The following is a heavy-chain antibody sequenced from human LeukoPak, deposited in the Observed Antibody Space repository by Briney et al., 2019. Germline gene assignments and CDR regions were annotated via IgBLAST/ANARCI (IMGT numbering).Heavy chain of an antibody. CDR2: ISYDGSNK. D-gene: IGHD4-17*01. V-gene: IGHV3-30*18. CDR1: GFTFSSYG. J-gene: IGHJ5*02. CDR3: AKDSLTVTNGGWFDP. Sequence: PGGSLRLSCAASGFTFSSYGMHWVRQAPGKGLEWVAVISYDGSNKYYADSVKGRFTISRDNSKNTLYLQMNSLRAEDTAVYYCAKDSLTVTNGGWFDPWGQGTLVTVSS.